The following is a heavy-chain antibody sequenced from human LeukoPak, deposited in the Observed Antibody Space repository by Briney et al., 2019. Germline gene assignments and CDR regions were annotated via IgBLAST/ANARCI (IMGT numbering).Heavy chain of an antibody. V-gene: IGHV4-59*01. Sequence: SETLSLTFTVSGGSISPYYWSWLRQPPGKGLEWIGYISYSGSTKNNPSLKSRVTISVDTSKNQFSLKLTSVTAADTAVYYCAKEGAESFPDAFDIWGQGTVITVSS. CDR3: AKEGAESFPDAFDI. D-gene: IGHD3-10*01. CDR1: GGSISPYY. CDR2: ISYSGST. J-gene: IGHJ3*02.